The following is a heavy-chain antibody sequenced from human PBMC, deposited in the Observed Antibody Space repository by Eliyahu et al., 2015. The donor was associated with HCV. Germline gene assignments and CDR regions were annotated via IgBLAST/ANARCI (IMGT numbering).Heavy chain of an antibody. J-gene: IGHJ3*02. CDR2: IKEDGSEK. D-gene: IGHD3-9*01. CDR1: GFTFSRYR. V-gene: IGHV3-7*02. Sequence: EVQLVESGGGLVQPGGSLRLYCATSGFTFSRYRMSWVRQAPGKGLEWVANIKEDGSEKYYVDAVKGRFTISRDNAKNSLYLQMNSLRAEDTAMYYCASSGYSGGTFDIWGQGTMVTVSS. CDR3: ASSGYSGGTFDI.